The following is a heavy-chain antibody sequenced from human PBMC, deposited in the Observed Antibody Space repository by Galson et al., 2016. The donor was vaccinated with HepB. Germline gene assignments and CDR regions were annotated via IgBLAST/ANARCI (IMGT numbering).Heavy chain of an antibody. J-gene: IGHJ4*02. D-gene: IGHD5-24*01. CDR2: ISGSSFTT. CDR3: VRSPGAEGALQYFEN. V-gene: IGHV3-48*01. Sequence: APGKGLEWVAYISGSSFTTYYADSVKGRFTISRDNVKNSLSLHMNRLRVEDTAVYYCVRSPGAEGALQYFENWGPGALVTVFS.